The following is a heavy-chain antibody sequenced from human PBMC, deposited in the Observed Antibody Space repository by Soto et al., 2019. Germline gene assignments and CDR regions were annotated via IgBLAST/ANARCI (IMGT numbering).Heavy chain of an antibody. CDR1: GDSVSSNKW. V-gene: IGHV4-4*02. D-gene: IGHD2-8*01. CDR3: ARLIGNTWLDS. J-gene: IGHJ5*01. Sequence: TPSLNCAVSGDSVSSNKWWGWVRQSPGKGLEWIADMLHSGTTSYSPSLESRISINPDTSNNQFSLQLNSVTPDDTAVYYCARLIGNTWLDSWGQGTLVPGSS. CDR2: MLHSGTT.